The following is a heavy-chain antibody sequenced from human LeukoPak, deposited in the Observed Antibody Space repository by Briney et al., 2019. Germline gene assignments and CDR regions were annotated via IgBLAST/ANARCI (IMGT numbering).Heavy chain of an antibody. CDR3: AKEPGAQVYYDYGMDV. CDR1: GFTFSSYA. CDR2: ISYDGSNK. V-gene: IGHV3-30*04. J-gene: IGHJ6*02. Sequence: GGSLRLSCAASGFTFSSYAMHWVRQAPGKGLEWVAVISYDGSNKYYADSVKGRFTISRDNSKNTLYLQMNSLRAEDTAVYYCAKEPGAQVYYDYGMDVWGQGTTVTVSS. D-gene: IGHD1-14*01.